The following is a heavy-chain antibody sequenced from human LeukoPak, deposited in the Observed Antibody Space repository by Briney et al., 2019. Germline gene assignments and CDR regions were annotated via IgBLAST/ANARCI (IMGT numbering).Heavy chain of an antibody. J-gene: IGHJ6*03. Sequence: GGSLRLSCAASGFIFDHYSMYWVRQAPGKGLEWVAFIRYDGSNKYYADSVKGRFTISRDNSKNTLYLQMNSLRAEDTAVYYCAKEPHPLYYYYYMDVWGKGTTVTVSS. V-gene: IGHV3-30*02. CDR2: IRYDGSNK. CDR3: AKEPHPLYYYYYMDV. CDR1: GFIFDHYS.